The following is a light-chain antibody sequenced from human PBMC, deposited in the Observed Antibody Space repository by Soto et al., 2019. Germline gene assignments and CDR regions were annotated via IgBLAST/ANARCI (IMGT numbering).Light chain of an antibody. CDR1: SSDVGGYNS. J-gene: IGLJ1*01. V-gene: IGLV2-14*03. CDR2: NVY. Sequence: QSALTQPASVSGSPGQSITISCTGTSSDVGGYNSVSWYQHHPGKAPKLMSYNVYNRPSGVFHRFSGSKSGSTASLTISGLQAEDEADYYCSSYTYSSTYLFGTGTKLTVL. CDR3: SSYTYSSTYL.